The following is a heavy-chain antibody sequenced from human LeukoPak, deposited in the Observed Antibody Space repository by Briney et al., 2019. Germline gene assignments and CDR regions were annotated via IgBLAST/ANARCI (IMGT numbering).Heavy chain of an antibody. CDR3: VKIARD. J-gene: IGHJ4*02. CDR2: ISPNGGST. Sequence: GGSLRLSCSASGFTFSSFDMHWVRQAPGKGLGYISAISPNGGSTYHADSVKGRFTISRDNSKNTLYLQMSSLRIEDTAVYYCVKIARDWGQGTLVTVSS. CDR1: GFTFSSFD. V-gene: IGHV3-64D*09.